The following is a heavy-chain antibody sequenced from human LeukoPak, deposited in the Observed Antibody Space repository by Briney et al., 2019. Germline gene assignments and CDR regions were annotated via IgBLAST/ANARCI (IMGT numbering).Heavy chain of an antibody. Sequence: SVKVSCKASGGTFSSYAISWVRQAPGQGLEWMGGIIPIFGTANYAQKFQGRVTITTDESTSTAYMELSSLRSEDTAVYYCARVEAAAGTGGFDYWGQGTLVTVSS. D-gene: IGHD6-13*01. CDR3: ARVEAAAGTGGFDY. J-gene: IGHJ4*02. CDR1: GGTFSSYA. CDR2: IIPIFGTA. V-gene: IGHV1-69*05.